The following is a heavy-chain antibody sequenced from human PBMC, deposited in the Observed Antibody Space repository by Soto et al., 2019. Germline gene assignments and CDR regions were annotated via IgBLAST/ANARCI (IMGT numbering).Heavy chain of an antibody. CDR3: ARTYSGSWSPFEY. Sequence: PSETLSLTCTVSGGSISSYYWSWIRQPPGKGLEWIGYIYYSGSTNYNPSLKSRVTISVDTSKNQFSLKLSSVTAADTAVYYFARTYSGSWSPFEYWGQGTLVTVSS. D-gene: IGHD6-13*01. CDR2: IYYSGST. CDR1: GGSISSYY. V-gene: IGHV4-59*01. J-gene: IGHJ4*02.